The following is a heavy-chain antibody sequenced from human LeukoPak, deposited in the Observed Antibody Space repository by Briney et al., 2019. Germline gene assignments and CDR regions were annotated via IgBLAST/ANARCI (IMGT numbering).Heavy chain of an antibody. CDR2: INPNSGGT. CDR3: ARSISGSYLG. V-gene: IGHV1-2*02. CDR1: GYTFTGYY. Sequence: ASVKVSCKASGYTFTGYYMHLVRQAPGQGLEWMGWINPNSGGTNYAQKFQGRVTITRDTSISTAYMELSRLRSHDTAVYYCARSISGSYLGWGQGTLVSVSS. D-gene: IGHD1-26*01. J-gene: IGHJ4*02.